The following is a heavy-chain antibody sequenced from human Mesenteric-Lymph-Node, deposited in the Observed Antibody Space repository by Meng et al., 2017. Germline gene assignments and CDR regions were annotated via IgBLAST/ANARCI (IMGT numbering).Heavy chain of an antibody. J-gene: IGHJ4*02. CDR3: ATSSNGFPD. D-gene: IGHD6-19*01. CDR2: MSPHSGYT. V-gene: IGHV1-8*03. CDR1: GDTFINYD. Sequence: QVQLVQSGTEVKKPGASVKVSCKASGDTFINYDITWVRQATGQGLEWMGWMSPHSGYTGYAPMFQGRLTITRNTSISTVYMELSNLRSDDTAVYYCATSSNGFPDWGQGTLVTVSS.